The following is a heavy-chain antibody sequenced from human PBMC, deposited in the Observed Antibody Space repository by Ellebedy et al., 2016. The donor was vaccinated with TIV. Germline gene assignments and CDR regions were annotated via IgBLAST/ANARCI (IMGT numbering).Heavy chain of an antibody. CDR1: GITFSSHA. Sequence: PGGSLRLSCAASGITFSSHAISWVRQTPGKGLEWVSAISGSGDKTYYTDSEKGRFTISRDNSQNTLYLQMNSLRAEDTAVYYCAKELHMWGTIMIDCWGPGTLVTVSS. J-gene: IGHJ4*02. V-gene: IGHV3-23*01. D-gene: IGHD3-16*01. CDR2: ISGSGDKT. CDR3: AKELHMWGTIMIDC.